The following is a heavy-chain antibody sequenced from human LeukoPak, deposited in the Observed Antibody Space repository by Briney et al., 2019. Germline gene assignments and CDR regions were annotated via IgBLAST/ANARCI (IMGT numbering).Heavy chain of an antibody. CDR3: ARVGPYDFWSGYTPLLALDY. V-gene: IGHV1-2*02. Sequence: ASVKVSCKASGYTFTGYYMHWVRQAPGQGLEWMGWINPNSGGTNYAQKFQGRVTMTRDTSISTAYMELSRLRSDDTAVYYCARVGPYDFWSGYTPLLALDYWGQGTLVTVSP. D-gene: IGHD3-3*01. J-gene: IGHJ4*02. CDR2: INPNSGGT. CDR1: GYTFTGYY.